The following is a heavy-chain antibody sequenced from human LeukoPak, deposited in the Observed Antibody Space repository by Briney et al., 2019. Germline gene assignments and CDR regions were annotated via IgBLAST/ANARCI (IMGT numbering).Heavy chain of an antibody. J-gene: IGHJ4*02. CDR2: IKQDGTEK. CDR3: ARDRLGAEYDY. CDR1: GFTFSTYW. D-gene: IGHD3-16*01. V-gene: IGHV3-7*01. Sequence: GGSLRLSCAASGFTFSTYWMSWVRQAPGKGLEWVANIKQDGTEKYCVDSVKGRFTISRDNAKKSLYLQMNSLRAEDTAVYYCARDRLGAEYDYWGQGTLVSVSS.